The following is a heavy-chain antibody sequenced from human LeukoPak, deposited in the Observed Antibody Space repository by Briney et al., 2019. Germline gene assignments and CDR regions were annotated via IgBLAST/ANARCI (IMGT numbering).Heavy chain of an antibody. CDR3: AREGGTVVKTLDY. V-gene: IGHV3-23*01. D-gene: IGHD4-23*01. CDR2: ISGSGGST. J-gene: IGHJ4*02. CDR1: GFTFSSYA. Sequence: GGSLRLSCAASGFTFSSYAMSWVRQAPGKGLEWVSAISGSGGSTYYADSVKGRFTISRDNAKNSLYLQMNSLRAEDTAVYYCAREGGTVVKTLDYWGQGTLVTVSS.